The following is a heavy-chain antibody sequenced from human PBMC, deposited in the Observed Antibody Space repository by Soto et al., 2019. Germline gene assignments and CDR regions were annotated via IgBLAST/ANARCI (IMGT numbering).Heavy chain of an antibody. Sequence: ASVKVSCKASGGTFSSYAISWVRQAPGQGLEWMGGITPIFGTANYAQKFQGRVTITADESTSTAYMELSSLRSEDTAVYYCARGFVLTVENWLDPWGPGTILTVYS. CDR2: ITPIFGTA. CDR1: GGTFSSYA. CDR3: ARGFVLTVENWLDP. J-gene: IGHJ5*02. V-gene: IGHV1-69*13. D-gene: IGHD3-10*01.